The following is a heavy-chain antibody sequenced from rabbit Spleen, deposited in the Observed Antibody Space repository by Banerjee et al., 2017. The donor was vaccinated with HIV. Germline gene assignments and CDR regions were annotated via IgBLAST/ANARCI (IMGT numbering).Heavy chain of an antibody. J-gene: IGHJ2*01. V-gene: IGHV1S7*01. Sequence: QLVESGGGLVQPGGSLTLSCKASGVDFTNYYISWVRQAPGKGLEWIGIIYAVKGSTDYASWVNGRFTISSDNAQNTVDLQMHSLTAADTATYFCARNYVNAFDPWGQGTLVTVS. D-gene: IGHD1-1*01. CDR2: IYAVKGST. CDR3: ARNYVNAFDP. CDR1: GVDFTNYY.